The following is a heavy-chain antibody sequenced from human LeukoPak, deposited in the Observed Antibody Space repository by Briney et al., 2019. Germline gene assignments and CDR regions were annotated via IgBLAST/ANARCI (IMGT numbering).Heavy chain of an antibody. D-gene: IGHD3-10*01. CDR3: ARDRELGY. CDR2: IYYSGST. V-gene: IGHV4-61*01. J-gene: IGHJ4*02. Sequence: PSETLSLTCTVSGGSITNGTYYWSWIRQPPGKGLEWIGYIYYSGSTNYNPSLKSRVTISVDTSKNQFSLKLSSVTAADTAVYYCARDRELGYWGQGTLVTVSS. CDR1: GGSITNGTYY.